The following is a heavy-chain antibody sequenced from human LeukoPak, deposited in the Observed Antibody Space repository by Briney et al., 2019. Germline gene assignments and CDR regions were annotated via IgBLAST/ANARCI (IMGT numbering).Heavy chain of an antibody. D-gene: IGHD2-15*01. Sequence: GGSLRLSCAASGFTVSSNYMSWVRQAPGKGLEWVSAISGSGGSTYYADSVKGRFTISRDNSKNTLYLQINSLRAEDTAVYYCASTQRGDYFDYWGQGTLVTVSS. CDR3: ASTQRGDYFDY. J-gene: IGHJ4*02. CDR2: ISGSGGST. CDR1: GFTVSSNY. V-gene: IGHV3-23*01.